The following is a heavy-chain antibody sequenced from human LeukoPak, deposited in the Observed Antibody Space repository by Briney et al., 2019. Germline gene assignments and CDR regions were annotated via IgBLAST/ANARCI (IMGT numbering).Heavy chain of an antibody. Sequence: PGGSLRLSCAASGFTFSSYAMSWVRQAPGKGLEWVSAISGSGGSTYYADSEKGRFTISRDNSKNTLYLQMNSLRAEDTAVYYCANYDSSGPLAFDIWGQGTMVTVSS. V-gene: IGHV3-23*01. J-gene: IGHJ3*02. CDR2: ISGSGGST. CDR1: GFTFSSYA. D-gene: IGHD3-22*01. CDR3: ANYDSSGPLAFDI.